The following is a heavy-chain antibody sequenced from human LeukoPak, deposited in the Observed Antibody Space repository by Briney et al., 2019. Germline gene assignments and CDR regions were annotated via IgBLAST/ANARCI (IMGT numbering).Heavy chain of an antibody. V-gene: IGHV3-30-3*01. D-gene: IGHD2-21*01. CDR1: GFTFSKYA. CDR2: ISFDETKK. J-gene: IGHJ4*02. CDR3: ARRKVIKGASLDY. Sequence: GGSLRLTCAASGFTFSKYAMDWVRQAPGKGLEWVAVISFDETKKYYADSVKGRFTISRDNSNNTLFLQMNSVKTEDTAVYFWARRKVIKGASLDYWSQGPLLT.